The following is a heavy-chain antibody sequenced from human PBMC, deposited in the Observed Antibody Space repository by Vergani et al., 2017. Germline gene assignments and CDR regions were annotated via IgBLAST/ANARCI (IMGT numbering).Heavy chain of an antibody. CDR1: GGSISSSSYY. D-gene: IGHD5-18*01. CDR2: IYYSGST. V-gene: IGHV4-39*07. Sequence: QLQLQESGPGLVKPSETLSLTCTVSGGSISSSSYYWGWIRQPPGKGLEWIGRIYYSGSTYYNPSLKSRVTISVDTSKNQFSLKLSSVTAADTAVYYCARVGPIQLAFDYWGQGTLVTVSS. CDR3: ARVGPIQLAFDY. J-gene: IGHJ4*02.